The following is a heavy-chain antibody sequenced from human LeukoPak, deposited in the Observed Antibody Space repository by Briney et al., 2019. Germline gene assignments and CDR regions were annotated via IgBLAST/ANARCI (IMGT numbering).Heavy chain of an antibody. D-gene: IGHD3-10*01. Sequence: GASVKVSCKASGYTFTSYGISWVRQAPGQGLEWMGWISAYNGNTNYVQKLQGRVTMTTDTSTGTAYMELRSLRSDDTAVYYCARVSDLKGVPDYWGQGTLVTVSS. J-gene: IGHJ4*02. CDR1: GYTFTSYG. CDR3: ARVSDLKGVPDY. CDR2: ISAYNGNT. V-gene: IGHV1-18*01.